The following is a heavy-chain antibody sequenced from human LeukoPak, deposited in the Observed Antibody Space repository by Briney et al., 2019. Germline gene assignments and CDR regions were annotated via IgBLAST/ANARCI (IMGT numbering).Heavy chain of an antibody. V-gene: IGHV1-18*01. D-gene: IGHD6-13*01. J-gene: IGHJ3*02. CDR2: ISTHNGNT. CDR3: AREKTRLAAGDAFDI. Sequence: GAPVKVSCKPSGYTFSTYGISWVRQAPGQGLEWMGWISTHNGNTYYALKLQGRVTMTTDTSTSTAYMELRNLRSDDTAVYYCAREKTRLAAGDAFDIWGQGTMVTVSS. CDR1: GYTFSTYG.